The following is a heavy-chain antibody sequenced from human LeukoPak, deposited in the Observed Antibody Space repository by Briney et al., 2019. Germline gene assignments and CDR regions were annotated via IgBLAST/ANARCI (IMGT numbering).Heavy chain of an antibody. CDR2: IYYSGST. D-gene: IGHD1-26*01. Sequence: PSETLSLTCTVSGVSISSYYWSWIRQPPGKGLEWIGYIYYSGSTNYNPSLRSRVTISVDTSKNQFSLKLRSVTAADTAVHYCASGGSYYDYWGQGTLVTVSS. CDR1: GVSISSYY. V-gene: IGHV4-59*01. J-gene: IGHJ4*02. CDR3: ASGGSYYDY.